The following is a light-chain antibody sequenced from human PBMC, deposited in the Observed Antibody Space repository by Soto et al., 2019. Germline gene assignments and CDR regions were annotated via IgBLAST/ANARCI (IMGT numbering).Light chain of an antibody. CDR3: QQYGSSPPYT. CDR1: QSVSNNY. CDR2: GSS. J-gene: IGKJ2*01. Sequence: EVVLTQSPGTLSLSPGERATLSCRASQSVSNNYFAWYQQKPGQAPRLLIFGSSDRATGIPDRFSGSGSGTDFALAIIRLQPEDFAVYSCQQYGSSPPYTFGQGTKLEIK. V-gene: IGKV3-20*01.